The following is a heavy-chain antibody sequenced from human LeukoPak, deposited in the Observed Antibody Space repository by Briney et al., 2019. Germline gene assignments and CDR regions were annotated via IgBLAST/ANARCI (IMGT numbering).Heavy chain of an antibody. V-gene: IGHV3-7*01. D-gene: IGHD3-10*02. Sequence: GGSLRLSCTTSGFSFRNTWMTWVRQAPGKGLEWVANIKEDGSEKYYVDSVKGRFAISRDNAKNSLFLQMNALRADDTAVYYCARADLFGDFDYWGQGTLVTVSS. CDR2: IKEDGSEK. J-gene: IGHJ4*02. CDR3: ARADLFGDFDY. CDR1: GFSFRNTW.